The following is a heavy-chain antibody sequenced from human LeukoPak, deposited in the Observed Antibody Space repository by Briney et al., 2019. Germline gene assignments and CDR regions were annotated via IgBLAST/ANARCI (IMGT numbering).Heavy chain of an antibody. V-gene: IGHV3-30*18. CDR2: IAYDGSNK. CDR3: AKEKATGTINYGLDV. CDR1: GFTFDTYG. J-gene: IGHJ6*02. Sequence: GRSLRLSCAASGFTFDTYGMLWVRQAPGKGLEWVAVIAYDGSNKYHADSVKGRFTISRDNSKNTLYLQMNSLRGEDTAVYYCAKEKATGTINYGLDVWGQGTTVTVSS. D-gene: IGHD1-1*01.